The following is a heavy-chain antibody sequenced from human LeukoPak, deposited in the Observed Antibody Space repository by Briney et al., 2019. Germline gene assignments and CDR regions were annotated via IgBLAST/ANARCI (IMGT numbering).Heavy chain of an antibody. CDR3: ARRVQKLVATSWFDP. Sequence: ASVKVSCKASGYAFDDEYIHWVRQAPGLGLEWMGWINPKNGDTNYAQRFQGRVTMTRDTSISTAYMELRRLRSDDSAVYYCARRVQKLVATSWFDPWGQGTLVTVSS. D-gene: IGHD5-12*01. V-gene: IGHV1-2*02. CDR2: INPKNGDT. CDR1: GYAFDDEY. J-gene: IGHJ5*02.